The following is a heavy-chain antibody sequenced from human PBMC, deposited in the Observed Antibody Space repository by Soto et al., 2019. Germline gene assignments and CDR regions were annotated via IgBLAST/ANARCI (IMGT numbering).Heavy chain of an antibody. Sequence: QLQLQESGPGLVKPSETLSHTCTFSGGSISRSSYYWGWIRQPPGKGLEWIGSIYYSGSTYYNPSLKSRVTISVDTSKNQFSLKLSSVTAADTAVYYCSGYLNWFDPWGQGTLVTVSS. V-gene: IGHV4-39*01. D-gene: IGHD3-22*01. J-gene: IGHJ5*02. CDR3: SGYLNWFDP. CDR1: GGSISRSSYY. CDR2: IYYSGST.